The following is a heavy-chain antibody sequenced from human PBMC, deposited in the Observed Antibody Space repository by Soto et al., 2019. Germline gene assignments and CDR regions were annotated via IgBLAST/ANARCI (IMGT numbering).Heavy chain of an antibody. V-gene: IGHV4-59*01. J-gene: IGHJ4*02. CDR2: VFYSGRT. CDR3: ARIKSGYSYGSIIDF. CDR1: GGSINNFH. D-gene: IGHD5-18*01. Sequence: PSETLFLTCSVSGGSINNFHWSWIRQPPGKGLEWIGFVFYSGRTTYNPSLQSRVTISVDTSHNHFSLKLRSVTAADTATYYCARIKSGYSYGSIIDFWGQGKLVTVSS.